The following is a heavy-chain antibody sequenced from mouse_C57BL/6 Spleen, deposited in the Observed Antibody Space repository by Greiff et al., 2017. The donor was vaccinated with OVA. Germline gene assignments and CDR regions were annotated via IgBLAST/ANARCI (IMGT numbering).Heavy chain of an antibody. V-gene: IGHV3-1*01. Sequence: EVQVVESGPGMVKPSQSLSLTCTVTGYSITSGYDWHWIRHFPGNKLEWMGYISYSGSTNYNPSLKSRISITHDTSKNHFFLKLNSVTTEDTATYYCARGAYDFAMDYWGQGTSVTVSS. J-gene: IGHJ4*01. CDR1: GYSITSGYD. CDR2: ISYSGST. CDR3: ARGAYDFAMDY. D-gene: IGHD2-4*01.